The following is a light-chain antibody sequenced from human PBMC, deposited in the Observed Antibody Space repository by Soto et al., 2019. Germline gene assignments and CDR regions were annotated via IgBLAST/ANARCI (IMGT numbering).Light chain of an antibody. CDR3: QHYGRPPQT. V-gene: IGKV3-20*01. Sequence: EIVLTQSPGTLSLSPGERATLSCRVSQSVDSSYLAWYQQKPGQAPRLLIYGAASRATGISDRFSGSGSGTDFSLTISRLDPEVSAVYYCQHYGRPPQTFGQGTKVEI. J-gene: IGKJ1*01. CDR2: GAA. CDR1: QSVDSSY.